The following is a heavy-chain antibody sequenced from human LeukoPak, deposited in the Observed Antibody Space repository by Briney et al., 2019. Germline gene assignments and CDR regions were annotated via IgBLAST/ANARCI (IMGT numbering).Heavy chain of an antibody. CDR3: ARHQRTRYQLLSIDY. D-gene: IGHD2-2*01. CDR1: GGSISSSSYY. J-gene: IGHJ4*02. CDR2: IYYSGST. V-gene: IGHV4-39*01. Sequence: ASETLSLTCTVSGGSISSSSYYWGWIRQPPGKGLEWIGSIYYSGSTYYNPSLKSRVTISVDTSKNQFSLKLSSVTAADTAVYYCARHQRTRYQLLSIDYWGQGTLVTVSS.